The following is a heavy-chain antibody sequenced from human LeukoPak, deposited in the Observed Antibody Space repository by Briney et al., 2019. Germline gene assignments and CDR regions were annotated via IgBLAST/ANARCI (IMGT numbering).Heavy chain of an antibody. D-gene: IGHD6-13*01. V-gene: IGHV5-51*01. CDR1: GYSFTSYW. J-gene: IGHJ5*02. CDR2: IYPGDSDT. CDR3: ARLEYSSSWYQEGWFDP. Sequence: GESLKISCKGSGYSFTSYWIGWVRQMPGKGLEWMGIIYPGDSDTRYSPSFQGQVTISADKSISTAYLQWSSLKASDTAMYYCARLEYSSSWYQEGWFDPWGQGTLVTVSS.